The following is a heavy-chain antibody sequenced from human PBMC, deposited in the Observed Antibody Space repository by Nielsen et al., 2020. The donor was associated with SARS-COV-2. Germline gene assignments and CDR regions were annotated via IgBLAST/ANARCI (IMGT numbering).Heavy chain of an antibody. CDR1: GYSFTSYW. Sequence: GESLKISCKGSGYSFTSYWISWVRQMPGKGLEWMGRIDPSDSYTNYSPSFQGHVTISADKSISTAYLQWSSLKASDTAMYYCARHEGHYYDSSGPLDYWGQGTLVTVSS. CDR3: ARHEGHYYDSSGPLDY. V-gene: IGHV5-10-1*01. J-gene: IGHJ4*02. CDR2: IDPSDSYT. D-gene: IGHD3-22*01.